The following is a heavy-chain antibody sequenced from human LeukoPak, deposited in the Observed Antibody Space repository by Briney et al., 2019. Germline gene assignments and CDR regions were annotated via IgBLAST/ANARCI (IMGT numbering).Heavy chain of an antibody. D-gene: IGHD6-19*01. J-gene: IGHJ4*02. CDR1: GFTFSSYG. Sequence: GGSLRLSCAASGFTFSSYGMHWVRQAPGKGLEWVAFIRYDGSNKYYADSVKGRFTISRDNSKNSLYLQMNSLRAEDTAVYYCARMGQTIAVAGLDYWGQGTLVTVSS. V-gene: IGHV3-30*02. CDR2: IRYDGSNK. CDR3: ARMGQTIAVAGLDY.